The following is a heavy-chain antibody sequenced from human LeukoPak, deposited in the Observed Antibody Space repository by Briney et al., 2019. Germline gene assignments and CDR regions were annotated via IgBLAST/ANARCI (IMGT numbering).Heavy chain of an antibody. D-gene: IGHD3-16*01. Sequence: SETLSLTCTVSGASISSGVYYWSWIRQPPGKGLEWIGYIYHSGNTYYNPSLKSRVTISVDRSKNQFSLKLSSVTAADTAVYYCARARPPYDGSLFDPWGQGTLVTVSS. CDR2: IYHSGNT. CDR3: ARARPPYDGSLFDP. V-gene: IGHV4-30-2*01. CDR1: GASISSGVYY. J-gene: IGHJ5*02.